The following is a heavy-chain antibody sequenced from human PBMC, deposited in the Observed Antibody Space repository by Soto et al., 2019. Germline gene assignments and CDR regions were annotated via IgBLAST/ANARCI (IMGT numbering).Heavy chain of an antibody. Sequence: GASVKVSCKASGYTFTTYGISWVRQAPGQGLEWMGWISVYNGKTNHAQKVQGRVTMTTXPXXSXXXLXLXXLRXDXTAVYYCAIDRSAALGYGMDVWGQGTTVTVSS. J-gene: IGHJ6*02. CDR2: ISVYNGKT. CDR1: GYTFTTYG. V-gene: IGHV1-18*01. CDR3: AIDRSAALGYGMDV. D-gene: IGHD6-13*01.